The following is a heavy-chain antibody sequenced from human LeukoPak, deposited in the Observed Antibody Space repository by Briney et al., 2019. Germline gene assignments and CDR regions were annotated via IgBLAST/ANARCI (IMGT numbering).Heavy chain of an antibody. CDR3: AREGIWQQLDGYYFDY. J-gene: IGHJ4*02. CDR1: GITFSDYY. D-gene: IGHD6-13*01. Sequence: GGSLRLSCAASGITFSDYYMSWIRQAPGKGLEWVSYISSSGNTIYYADSVKGRFTISRDNAKNSLCLQMNSLRAEDTAVYYCAREGIWQQLDGYYFDYWGQGTLVTVSS. CDR2: ISSSGNTI. V-gene: IGHV3-11*04.